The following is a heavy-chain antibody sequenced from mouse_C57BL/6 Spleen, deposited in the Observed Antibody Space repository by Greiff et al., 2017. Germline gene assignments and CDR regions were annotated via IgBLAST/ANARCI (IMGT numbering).Heavy chain of an antibody. V-gene: IGHV5-4*01. Sequence: DVKLVESGGGLVKPGGSLKLSCAASGFTFSSYAMSWVRQTPEKRLEWVATISDGGSYTYYPDNVKGRFTISRDNAKNNLYLQMSHLKSEDTAMYDCARDEITTPYYAMDYWGQGTSVTVAS. CDR1: GFTFSSYA. J-gene: IGHJ4*01. CDR3: ARDEITTPYYAMDY. D-gene: IGHD2-4*01. CDR2: ISDGGSYT.